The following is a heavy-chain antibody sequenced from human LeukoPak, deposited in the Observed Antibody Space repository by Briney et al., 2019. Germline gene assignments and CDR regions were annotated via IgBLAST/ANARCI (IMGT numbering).Heavy chain of an antibody. D-gene: IGHD5-18*01. CDR1: GGSISSGDRY. J-gene: IGHJ4*02. Sequence: SETLSLTCTASGGSISSGDRYWSWIRQSPGKGLEWIGYIYYTGNTYYNPSLKSRVIISVDTSKNQFSLELNSVTAADTAVYYCARDSYSYGYGGFDYWGQGILVTVSS. CDR3: ARDSYSYGYGGFDY. V-gene: IGHV4-30-4*01. CDR2: IYYTGNT.